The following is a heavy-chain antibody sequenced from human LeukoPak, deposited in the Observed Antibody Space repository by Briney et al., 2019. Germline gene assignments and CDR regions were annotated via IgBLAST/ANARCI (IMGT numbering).Heavy chain of an antibody. CDR2: FDPEDGET. Sequence: ASVKVSCKVSGYTPTELSMHWVRQAPGKGLEWMGGFDPEDGETIYAQKFQGRVTMTEDTSTDTAYMELSSLRSEDTAVYYCATDGTGIAVAGKRGYYYYYYGMDVWGQGTTVTVSS. CDR3: ATDGTGIAVAGKRGYYYYYYGMDV. J-gene: IGHJ6*02. CDR1: GYTPTELS. D-gene: IGHD6-19*01. V-gene: IGHV1-24*01.